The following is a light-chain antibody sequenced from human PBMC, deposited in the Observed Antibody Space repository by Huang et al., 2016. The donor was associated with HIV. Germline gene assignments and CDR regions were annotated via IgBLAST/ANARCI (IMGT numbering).Light chain of an antibody. CDR2: AAS. Sequence: AIQMTQTPSSLSESVGDRVTITCRASQGIRNDLGWYQQKPGKAPKLLIYAASSLQSGVPVRFSGSGFGTDFTLTISSLQPEDFATYYCLQEYNYPRTFGQGTKLEIK. V-gene: IGKV1-6*01. CDR3: LQEYNYPRT. J-gene: IGKJ2*01. CDR1: QGIRND.